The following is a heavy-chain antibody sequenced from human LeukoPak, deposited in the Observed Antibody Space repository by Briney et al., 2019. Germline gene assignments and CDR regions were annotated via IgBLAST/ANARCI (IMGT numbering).Heavy chain of an antibody. J-gene: IGHJ4*02. Sequence: SETLALTCAVSGGSISSSNWWSWVRQPPGKGLEWIGEIYHSGSTNYNPSLKSRVTISVDKSKNQFSLKLSSVAAADSAVYYCVGSGWPLYCFDYWGQGTLVTVSS. CDR1: GGSISSSNW. V-gene: IGHV4-4*02. CDR2: IYHSGST. D-gene: IGHD6-19*01. CDR3: VGSGWPLYCFDY.